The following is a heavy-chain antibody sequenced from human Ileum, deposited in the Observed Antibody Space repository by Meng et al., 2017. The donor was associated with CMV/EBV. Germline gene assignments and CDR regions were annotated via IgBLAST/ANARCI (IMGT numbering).Heavy chain of an antibody. J-gene: IGHJ4*02. CDR3: ARDGIRGVFFFDY. CDR1: GFTFSGHY. Sequence: HVQRVQSGAEVQEPGASVTVSCKASGFTFSGHYMHWGRQAPGQGLEWMGWIDANSGGTNDAQKFQGRLTMTRDTSISTVYMELNRLRSDDTAVYFCARDGIRGVFFFDYWGQGTLVTVSS. D-gene: IGHD2-8*01. V-gene: IGHV1-2*02. CDR2: IDANSGGT.